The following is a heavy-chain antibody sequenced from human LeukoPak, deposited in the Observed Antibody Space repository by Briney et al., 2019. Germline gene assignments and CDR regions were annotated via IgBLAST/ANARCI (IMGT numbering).Heavy chain of an antibody. CDR2: IYSGGNT. Sequence: GGSLRLSCAVSVFTVSSSYMSWVRQAPWKGLEWVSFIYSGGNTYYTDSVKGRFTISRDNSKNTLYLQMNSLRAEDTAVYYCARIPPTYYYYYGMDVWGQGTTVTVSS. V-gene: IGHV3-66*01. D-gene: IGHD2-2*02. J-gene: IGHJ6*02. CDR3: ARIPPTYYYYYGMDV. CDR1: VFTVSSSY.